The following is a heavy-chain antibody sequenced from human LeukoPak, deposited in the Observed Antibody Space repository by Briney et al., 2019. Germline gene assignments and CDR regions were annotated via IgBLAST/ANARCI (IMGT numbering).Heavy chain of an antibody. D-gene: IGHD5-24*01. J-gene: IGHJ4*02. V-gene: IGHV3-11*04. CDR3: ARETRWDFDY. Sequence: GGSLRLSCAASGFIFSDFYMTWIRQAPGKGLEWASSISSRGSTIYYADSVKGRFTISRDNAKNSLYLQMNSLRAEDTAVYYCARETRWDFDYWGQGTLVTVSS. CDR1: GFIFSDFY. CDR2: ISSRGSTI.